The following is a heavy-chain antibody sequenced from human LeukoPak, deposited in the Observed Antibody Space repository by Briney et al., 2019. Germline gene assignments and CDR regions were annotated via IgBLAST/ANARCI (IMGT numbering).Heavy chain of an antibody. CDR2: ISAYNGNT. J-gene: IGHJ4*02. V-gene: IGHV1-18*04. Sequence: ASVKVSCKASGYTFTSYGISWVRQAPGQGFEWMGWISAYNGNTNYAQKLQGRVTMTTDTSTSTAYMELRSLRSDDTAVYYCARIGTAGITMVRGVIIDPDYWGQGTLVTVSS. CDR1: GYTFTSYG. D-gene: IGHD3-10*01. CDR3: ARIGTAGITMVRGVIIDPDY.